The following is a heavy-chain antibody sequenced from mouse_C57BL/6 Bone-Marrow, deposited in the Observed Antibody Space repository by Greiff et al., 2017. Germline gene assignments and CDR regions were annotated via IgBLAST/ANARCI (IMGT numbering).Heavy chain of an antibody. CDR1: GYTFPSSD. V-gene: IGHV1-85*01. J-gene: IGHJ1*03. CDR2: IYPRDGST. CDR3: ARLEFDGSSGDWYFDV. D-gene: IGHD1-1*01. Sequence: QVQLQQSGPELVKPGASVKLSCKASGYTFPSSDINWVKQRPGRGLDWIGWIYPRDGSTKYNEKFKGKATLTVDTSSSTAYMELHSLTSEDSAVYFCARLEFDGSSGDWYFDVWGTGTTVTVSS.